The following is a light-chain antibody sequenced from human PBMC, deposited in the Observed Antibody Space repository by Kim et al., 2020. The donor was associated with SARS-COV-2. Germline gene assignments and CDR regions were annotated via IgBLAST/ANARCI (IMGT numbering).Light chain of an antibody. Sequence: LSPGASATLSCRARQSSSSHLAWYQPKPGQAPRLLIYDTSTGATGIPARFSGSGSGTEFTLTISSLQSEDFAVYSCQQYSDWPRTFGQGTKVEIK. V-gene: IGKV3-15*01. CDR3: QQYSDWPRT. CDR1: QSSSSH. J-gene: IGKJ1*01. CDR2: DTS.